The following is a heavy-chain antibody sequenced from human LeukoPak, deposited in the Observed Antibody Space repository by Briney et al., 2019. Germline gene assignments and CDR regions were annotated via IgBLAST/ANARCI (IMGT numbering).Heavy chain of an antibody. CDR2: INHSGST. D-gene: IGHD5-24*01. Sequence: PSETLSLTCAVYGGSFSGYYWSWIRQPPGKGLEWIGEINHSGSTNYNPPLKSRVTISVDTSKNQFSLKLSSVTAADTAVYYCARGDGYNYAGFDYWGQGTLVTVSS. CDR1: GGSFSGYY. V-gene: IGHV4-34*01. CDR3: ARGDGYNYAGFDY. J-gene: IGHJ4*02.